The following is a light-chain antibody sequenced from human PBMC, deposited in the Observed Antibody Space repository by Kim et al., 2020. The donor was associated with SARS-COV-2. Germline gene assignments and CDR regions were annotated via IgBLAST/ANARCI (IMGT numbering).Light chain of an antibody. CDR1: QSVSVSY. V-gene: IGKV3-20*01. J-gene: IGKJ4*01. CDR3: QQYETLPLT. Sequence: ETVLTQFPGTLSLSPGETATLSCRASQSVSVSYLAWYQKKTGQPPRFLIYGTSSRAAGIPDRFRASGFGTDFTLTISGLEPEDFAVYFCQQYETLPLTFGGGTKLEI. CDR2: GTS.